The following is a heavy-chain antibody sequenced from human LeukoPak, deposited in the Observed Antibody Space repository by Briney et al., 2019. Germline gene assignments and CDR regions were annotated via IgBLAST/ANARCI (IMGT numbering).Heavy chain of an antibody. V-gene: IGHV3-33*01. J-gene: IGHJ6*03. CDR2: IWYDGSNK. CDR1: GFTFSSYG. Sequence: EPGGSLRLSRAASGFTFSSYGMHWVRQAPGKGLEWVAVIWYDGSNKYYADSVKGRFTISRDNSKNTLYLQMNSLRAEDTAVYYCARDHTLEVVPAAIRGRGMDVWGKGTTVTVSS. CDR3: ARDHTLEVVPAAIRGRGMDV. D-gene: IGHD2-2*02.